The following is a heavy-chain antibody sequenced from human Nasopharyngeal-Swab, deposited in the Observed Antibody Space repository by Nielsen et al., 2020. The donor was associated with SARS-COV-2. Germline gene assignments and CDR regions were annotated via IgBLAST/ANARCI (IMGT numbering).Heavy chain of an antibody. CDR2: IYHGGNT. V-gene: IGHV4/OR15-8*02. CDR3: ARNLYTTTWKTLFDF. J-gene: IGHJ4*02. D-gene: IGHD1-26*01. Sequence: SQTLSLTCAVSGDSIISFNWWSWVRQSPGKGLEWIGEIYHGGNTNYNPSLRSRVTISMDKSKNQFSLTLSSVTAADTAVYYCARNLYTTTWKTLFDFWGQETLVTVSS. CDR1: GDSIISFNW.